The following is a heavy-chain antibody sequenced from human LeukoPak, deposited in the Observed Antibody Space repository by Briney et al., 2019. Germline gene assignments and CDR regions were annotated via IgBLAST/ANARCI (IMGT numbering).Heavy chain of an antibody. CDR3: ARGGIVGATRRFYFDY. Sequence: SETLSLTCTVSGGSIRNYYWYWIRQPAGKGLEWIGRLYTSGSTNYNPSLKSRVTMSVDTSKNQFSLQLNSVTPEDTAVYYCARGGIVGATRRFYFDYWGQGTLVTVSS. V-gene: IGHV4-4*07. CDR1: GGSIRNYY. CDR2: LYTSGST. J-gene: IGHJ4*02. D-gene: IGHD1-26*01.